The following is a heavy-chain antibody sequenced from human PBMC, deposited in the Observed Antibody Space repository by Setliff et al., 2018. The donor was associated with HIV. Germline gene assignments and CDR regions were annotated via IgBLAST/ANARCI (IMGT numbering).Heavy chain of an antibody. CDR1: GFTFSNAW. CDR3: AKEVPYSNGFMYFDY. Sequence: GGSLRLSCAASGFTFSNAWMNWVRQAPGKGLEWVGRIKSKTDGGTTDYAAPVKGRFTISRDDSKNTLYLQMNSLKTEDTAVYYCAKEVPYSNGFMYFDYWGQGTLVTVSS. D-gene: IGHD3-22*01. CDR2: IKSKTDGGTT. J-gene: IGHJ4*02. V-gene: IGHV3-15*07.